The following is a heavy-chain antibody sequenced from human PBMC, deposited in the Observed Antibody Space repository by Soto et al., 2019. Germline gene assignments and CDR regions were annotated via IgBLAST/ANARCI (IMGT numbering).Heavy chain of an antibody. D-gene: IGHD3-3*01. CDR2: ISAYNGNT. CDR3: ARDRRLLRFLEWPLLGMDV. J-gene: IGHJ6*02. V-gene: IGHV1-18*01. Sequence: QVQLVQSGAEVKKPGASVKVSCKASGYTFTSYGISWVRQAPGQGLEWMGWISAYNGNTNYAQKLQGRVTMTTDTSTRKAYLELRSLRSDDTAVYYCARDRRLLRFLEWPLLGMDVWGQGTTVTVSS. CDR1: GYTFTSYG.